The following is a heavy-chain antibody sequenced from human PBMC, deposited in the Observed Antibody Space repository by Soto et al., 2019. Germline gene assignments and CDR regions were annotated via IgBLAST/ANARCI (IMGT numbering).Heavy chain of an antibody. CDR3: ARDVRVTTEYPHPLYYYYGMDV. CDR1: GGTFSSYA. J-gene: IGHJ6*02. V-gene: IGHV1-69*13. Sequence: GASVKGSCKASGGTFSSYAISWVRQAPGQGLEWMGGIIPIFGTANYAQKFQGRVTITADESTSTAYIELSSLRSEDTAVYYCARDVRVTTEYPHPLYYYYGMDVWCQGTTVTVSS. D-gene: IGHD4-4*01. CDR2: IIPIFGTA.